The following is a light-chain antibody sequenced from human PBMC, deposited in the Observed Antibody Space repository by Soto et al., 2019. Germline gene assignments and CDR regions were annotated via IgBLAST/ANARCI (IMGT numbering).Light chain of an antibody. CDR1: QSLVYSDGNTY. Sequence: DIVMTQTPLASPVTLGQPASISCRSSQSLVYSDGNTYLSWLQQRPGQPPRLLIYQISNRFSGVPDRFSGSGAETDFTLKISRVEAEDVGVYYCVQFSHFPRTFGQGTKVDIK. J-gene: IGKJ1*01. V-gene: IGKV2-24*01. CDR2: QIS. CDR3: VQFSHFPRT.